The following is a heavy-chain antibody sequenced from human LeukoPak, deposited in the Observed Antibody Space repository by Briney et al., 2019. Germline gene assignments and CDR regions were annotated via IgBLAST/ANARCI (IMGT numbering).Heavy chain of an antibody. V-gene: IGHV1-18*01. D-gene: IGHD4-17*01. CDR3: ARGQRYGDRLYYFDY. CDR1: GYTFTSYG. Sequence: GASVKVSCKASGYTFTSYGISWVRQAPGQGREWWGWISAYNGNTNYAQKLQGRVTVTTDTSTSTAYMELRSLRSDDTAVYYCARGQRYGDRLYYFDYWGQGTLVTVSS. CDR2: ISAYNGNT. J-gene: IGHJ4*02.